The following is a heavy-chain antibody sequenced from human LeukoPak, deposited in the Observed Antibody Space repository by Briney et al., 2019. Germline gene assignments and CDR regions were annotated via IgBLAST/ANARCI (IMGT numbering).Heavy chain of an antibody. Sequence: SGTLSLTCAVYGGSFSNYYWSWIRQPPGKGLEWIEEINDSGRINYNPSLMSRVTISVDTSKNQSSLRLTSVTARDTAVYYCARRWNYGRNYYIDVWGKGATVSVSS. D-gene: IGHD1-7*01. CDR2: INDSGRI. J-gene: IGHJ6*03. CDR3: ARRWNYGRNYYIDV. CDR1: GGSFSNYY. V-gene: IGHV4-34*01.